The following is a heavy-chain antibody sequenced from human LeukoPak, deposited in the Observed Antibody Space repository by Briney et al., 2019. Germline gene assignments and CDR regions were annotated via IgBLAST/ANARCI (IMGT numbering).Heavy chain of an antibody. D-gene: IGHD3-3*01. CDR1: GYSFTSYW. J-gene: IGHJ3*02. Sequence: PGESLKISCKGSGYSFTSYWIGWVRQMPGKGLEWMGIIYPGDSDTRYSPSFQGQVTISADKSISTAYLQWSSLKASDTAMYYCASWLIFGVVIPDAFDIWGQGTMVTVSS. CDR2: IYPGDSDT. CDR3: ASWLIFGVVIPDAFDI. V-gene: IGHV5-51*03.